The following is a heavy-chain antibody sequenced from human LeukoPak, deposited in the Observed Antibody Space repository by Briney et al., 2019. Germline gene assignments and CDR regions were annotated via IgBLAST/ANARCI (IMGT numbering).Heavy chain of an antibody. CDR3: ARVSSSWYQDWYFDL. CDR1: GGSIGTYY. D-gene: IGHD6-13*01. Sequence: PSETLSLTCTVSGGSIGTYYWSWIRQPPGKGLEWIGYIYYNGHTDYNPSLRSRVTISVHTSKNQFSLKLSSVTAADTAVYYCARVSSSWYQDWYFDLWGRGTLVTVSS. V-gene: IGHV4-59*01. CDR2: IYYNGHT. J-gene: IGHJ2*01.